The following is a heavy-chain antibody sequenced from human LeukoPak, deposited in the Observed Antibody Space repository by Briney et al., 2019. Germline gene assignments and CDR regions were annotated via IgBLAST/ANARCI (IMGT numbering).Heavy chain of an antibody. D-gene: IGHD3-10*01. CDR2: INHGGST. CDR3: ARGDYGSGTYLWGS. V-gene: IGHV4-34*01. J-gene: IGHJ5*02. Sequence: PSETLSLTCAVYGGSFSGDFWSWIRQSPGKGLEWIGEINHGGSTTYNPSLQSRVTMSVDTSTNQISLKMTSVTAADTAIYYCARGDYGSGTYLWGSWGQGILVTVSP. CDR1: GGSFSGDF.